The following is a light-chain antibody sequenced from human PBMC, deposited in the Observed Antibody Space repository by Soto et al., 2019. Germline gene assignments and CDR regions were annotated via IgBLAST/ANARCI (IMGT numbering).Light chain of an antibody. CDR1: QSVSSY. CDR3: QQRSNWPPWT. V-gene: IGKV3-11*01. CDR2: DAS. J-gene: IGKJ1*01. Sequence: EIVLTQSPATLSLSPGERATLSCRASQSVSSYLAWYQQKPGQAPRLLIYDASNRATGSPARFSGSGSGTDFTLTISSREPEDCAVYYCQQRSNWPPWTFGQGTKVEIK.